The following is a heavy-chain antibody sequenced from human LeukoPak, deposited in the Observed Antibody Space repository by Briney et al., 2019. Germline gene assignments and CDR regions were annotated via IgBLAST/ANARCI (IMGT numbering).Heavy chain of an antibody. CDR3: ASVYYYDSSGFDP. Sequence: SETLSLTCTVSGGSISSHYWSWIRQPPGKGLEWIGYIYYSGSTNYNPSLKSRVTISVDTSKNQFSLELSSVTAADTAVYYCASVYYYDSSGFDPWGQGTLVTVSS. CDR2: IYYSGST. V-gene: IGHV4-59*11. J-gene: IGHJ5*02. CDR1: GGSISSHY. D-gene: IGHD3-22*01.